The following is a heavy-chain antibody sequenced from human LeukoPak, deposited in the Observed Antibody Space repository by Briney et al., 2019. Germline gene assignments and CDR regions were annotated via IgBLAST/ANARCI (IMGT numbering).Heavy chain of an antibody. CDR3: ARNGWELAFDP. J-gene: IGHJ5*02. CDR2: ISSSGSTI. CDR1: GFTFSSYE. Sequence: GGSLRLSCAASGFTFSSYEMNWVRQAPGKGLEWVSYISSSGSTIYYADSVKGRFTISRDNSKNTLYLQMNSLRAEDTAVYYCARNGWELAFDPWGQGTLVTVSS. D-gene: IGHD1-26*01. V-gene: IGHV3-48*03.